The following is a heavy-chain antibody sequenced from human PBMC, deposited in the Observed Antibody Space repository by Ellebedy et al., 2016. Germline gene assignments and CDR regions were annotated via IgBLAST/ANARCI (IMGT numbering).Heavy chain of an antibody. CDR2: INPYDGST. J-gene: IGHJ4*02. Sequence: DSVKVSCKASGYTFISYHVHWVRQAPGQGLEWMGLINPYDGSTNYAQRVQGRVSMTRDASTSTVYMELNSLISDDTAVYYCARDDWGSDYWGQGTLVTVSS. CDR1: GYTFISYH. CDR3: ARDDWGSDY. V-gene: IGHV1-46*01. D-gene: IGHD7-27*01.